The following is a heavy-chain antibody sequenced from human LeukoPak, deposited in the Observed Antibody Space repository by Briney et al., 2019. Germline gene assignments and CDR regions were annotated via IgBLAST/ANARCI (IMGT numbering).Heavy chain of an antibody. D-gene: IGHD6-25*01. CDR1: GFTFSSYA. Sequence: GGSLRLSCAASGFTFSSYAMHWVRQAPGKGLEWVAVISYDGSNKYYADSVKGRFTISRDNSKNTLYLQMNSPRAEDTAVYYCARDRLRYYYYYGMDVWGKGTTVTVSS. CDR3: ARDRLRYYYYYGMDV. J-gene: IGHJ6*04. V-gene: IGHV3-30*04. CDR2: ISYDGSNK.